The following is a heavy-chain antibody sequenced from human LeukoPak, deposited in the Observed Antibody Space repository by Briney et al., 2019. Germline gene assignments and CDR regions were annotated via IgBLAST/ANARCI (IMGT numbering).Heavy chain of an antibody. D-gene: IGHD3-16*02. CDR2: ISHSGSI. Sequence: SETLSLTCVVSGGSISSSKWWSWVRQAPGKGLEWIGEISHSGSINYNPSFASRVTISVDKSKNQFFLSLTSVTAAGTAMYYCARLSSDLSHFDYWGQGTLASVSS. J-gene: IGHJ4*02. CDR1: GGSISSSKW. CDR3: ARLSSDLSHFDY. V-gene: IGHV4-4*02.